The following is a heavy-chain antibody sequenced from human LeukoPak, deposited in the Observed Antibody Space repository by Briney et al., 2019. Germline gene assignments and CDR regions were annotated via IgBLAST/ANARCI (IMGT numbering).Heavy chain of an antibody. CDR2: IRYDGSNQ. CDR3: AKERGSGKFLAWLLDAGHV. Sequence: PGGSLRLSCAASGFSFSNYGIHWVRQAPGKGLEWVAFIRYDGSNQFYVDSVKGRFIISRDNSKNTVFLQMHRLRAEDTAMYYCAKERGSGKFLAWLLDAGHVWGQGTMVTVSS. J-gene: IGHJ3*01. V-gene: IGHV3-30*02. D-gene: IGHD3-3*01. CDR1: GFSFSNYG.